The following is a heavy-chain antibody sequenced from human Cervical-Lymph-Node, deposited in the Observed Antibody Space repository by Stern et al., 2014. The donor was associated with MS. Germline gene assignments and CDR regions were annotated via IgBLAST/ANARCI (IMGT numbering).Heavy chain of an antibody. Sequence: VQLEESGAEVKKPGSSVKDSCKAYAGTFSSYAISWQRQAPGQGLEWMGGIILIFATANYAQKFQGRVTITADESTSTAYMELSSLRSEDTAVYYCARGELKEGLVRGMDVWGQGTTVTVSS. CDR2: IILIFATA. V-gene: IGHV1-69*01. CDR1: AGTFSSYA. CDR3: ARGELKEGLVRGMDV. D-gene: IGHD1-26*01. J-gene: IGHJ6*02.